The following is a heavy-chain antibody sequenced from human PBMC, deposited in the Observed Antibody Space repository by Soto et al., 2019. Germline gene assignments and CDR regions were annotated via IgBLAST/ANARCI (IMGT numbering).Heavy chain of an antibody. J-gene: IGHJ5*02. CDR2: IYYSGST. V-gene: IGHV4-31*03. CDR3: ARSVFP. CDR1: GGSITSGGYY. Sequence: QVQLQESGPGLVKPSQTLSLTCTVSGGSITSGGYYWTWIRQHPGKGLEWIGYIYYSGSTYYNPSPXSXXTISVDTSKNQYSLKLSSVTAADTAVYSCARSVFPWGQGTLVTVSS.